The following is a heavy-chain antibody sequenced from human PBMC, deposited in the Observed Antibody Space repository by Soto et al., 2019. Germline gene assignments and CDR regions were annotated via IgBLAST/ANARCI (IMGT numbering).Heavy chain of an antibody. Sequence: SETLSLTCIVSGDSVNSGAHYWSWIRQSPGTGLEWIGYISSSGTTTYSPSLRSRIIISSDTSRNLFSLRLTSVTAADTAIYYCARVKRRYGTYSSWVDPWGQGTLVTVS. CDR2: ISSSGTT. CDR1: GDSVNSGAHY. J-gene: IGHJ5*02. D-gene: IGHD1-1*01. CDR3: ARVKRRYGTYSSWVDP. V-gene: IGHV4-61*08.